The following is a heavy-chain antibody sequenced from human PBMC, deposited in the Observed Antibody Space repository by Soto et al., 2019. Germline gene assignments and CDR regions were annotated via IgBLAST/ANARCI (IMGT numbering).Heavy chain of an antibody. CDR3: ARIPGNYYGRHDAFDI. Sequence: ASVKGSCKAAGYTFTSYYMHWVRQAPGQGLEWMGIINPSGGSTSYAQKFQGGVTMTRDTSTSTVYMELSSLRSEDTAVYYCARIPGNYYGRHDAFDIWGQGTMVTVSS. CDR2: INPSGGST. J-gene: IGHJ3*02. D-gene: IGHD3-10*01. CDR1: GYTFTSYY. V-gene: IGHV1-46*01.